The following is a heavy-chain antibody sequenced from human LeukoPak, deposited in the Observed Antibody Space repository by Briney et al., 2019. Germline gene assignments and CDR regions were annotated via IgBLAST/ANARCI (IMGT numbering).Heavy chain of an antibody. J-gene: IGHJ4*02. D-gene: IGHD1-7*01. Sequence: GGSLRLSCAASGFTFSSYWMHWVRQAPGKGLVWVSRISGDGSTTRYADSVKGRFTISRDNAKNTLFPQMSSLRAEDTAVYYCARDNNWNYPDYWGQGTLVTVSS. CDR1: GFTFSSYW. CDR3: ARDNNWNYPDY. CDR2: ISGDGSTT. V-gene: IGHV3-74*01.